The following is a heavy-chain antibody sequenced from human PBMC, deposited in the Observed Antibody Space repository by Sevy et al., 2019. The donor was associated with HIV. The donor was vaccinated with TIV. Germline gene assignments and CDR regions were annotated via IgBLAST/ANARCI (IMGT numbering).Heavy chain of an antibody. V-gene: IGHV3-7*03. CDR3: ARSADVYDY. CDR1: GFTFSSYS. D-gene: IGHD2-2*01. Sequence: GGSLRLSCAASGFTFSSYSMSWVRQAPGKGLEWVANIRQEGSEKNYVDSVKGGFTISRDNAKNSLYLQMNSLRAEDTAVYYCARSADVYDYWGQGTLVTVSS. CDR2: IRQEGSEK. J-gene: IGHJ4*02.